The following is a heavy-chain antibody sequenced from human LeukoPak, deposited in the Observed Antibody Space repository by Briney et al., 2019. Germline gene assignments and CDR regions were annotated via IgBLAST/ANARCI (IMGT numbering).Heavy chain of an antibody. V-gene: IGHV4-61*02. D-gene: IGHD2-2*01. CDR2: IYTSGST. Sequence: SQTLSLTCTVSGGSISRGSYYWSWIRQPPGKVLEWIGRIYTSGSTNYNPPLKSRVTMSVDMSKNQFSLKLRSVTAADTAVYYCARDVVAARGSFDYWGQGTLVTVSS. CDR3: ARDVVAARGSFDY. J-gene: IGHJ4*02. CDR1: GGSISRGSYY.